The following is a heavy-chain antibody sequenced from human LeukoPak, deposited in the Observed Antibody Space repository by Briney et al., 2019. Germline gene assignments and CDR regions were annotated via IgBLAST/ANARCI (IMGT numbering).Heavy chain of an antibody. V-gene: IGHV3-23*01. CDR2: ISGGGGST. CDR3: AKVPYSGSYYGSLGY. J-gene: IGHJ4*02. D-gene: IGHD1-26*01. CDR1: GFTFSSYA. Sequence: GGSLRLSCAASGFTFSSYAMSWVRQAPGKGLEWVSAISGGGGSTYYADSVKGRFTISRDNSKNTLYLQMNSLRAEDTAVYYCAKVPYSGSYYGSLGYWGQGTLVTVSS.